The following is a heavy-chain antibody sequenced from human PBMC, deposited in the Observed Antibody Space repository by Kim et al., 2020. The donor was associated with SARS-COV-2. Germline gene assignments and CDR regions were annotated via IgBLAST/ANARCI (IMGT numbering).Heavy chain of an antibody. CDR3: ARGHVGVVPAPILGLGPFFYYYNMDV. J-gene: IGHJ6*03. D-gene: IGHD3-3*02. CDR1: GGSLSGYS. V-gene: IGHV4-34*01. CDR2: INHSGGT. Sequence: SETLSLTCVVYGGSLSGYSLNWIRQPPGKGLEWVGEINHSGGTKSSPSPKRRVTTSINTSKSQFSLRLTPVTAADSAVYFCARGHVGVVPAPILGLGPFFYYYNMDVWGRGATVTVSS.